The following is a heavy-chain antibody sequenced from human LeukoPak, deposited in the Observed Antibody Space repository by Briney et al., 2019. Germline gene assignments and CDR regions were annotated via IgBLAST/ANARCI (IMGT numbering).Heavy chain of an antibody. D-gene: IGHD6-19*01. CDR1: GGSFSGYY. Sequence: SETLSLTCAVYGGSFSGYYWSWIRQPPGKGLEWIGEINHSGSTNYNPSLKSRVTISVDTSKNQFSLKLSSVTAADTAVYYCARADSGWLNLDYWGQGTLVTVSS. CDR2: INHSGST. J-gene: IGHJ4*02. V-gene: IGHV4-34*01. CDR3: ARADSGWLNLDY.